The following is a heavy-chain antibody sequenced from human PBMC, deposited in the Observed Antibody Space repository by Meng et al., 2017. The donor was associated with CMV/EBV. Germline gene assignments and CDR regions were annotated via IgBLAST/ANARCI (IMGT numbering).Heavy chain of an antibody. CDR2: IIPILGIA. CDR3: ASYPRQRLLCGANYFDY. V-gene: IGHV1-69*10. CDR1: GGSFISYA. D-gene: IGHD2-2*01. J-gene: IGHJ4*02. Sequence: SVQVSCKASGGSFISYAIIWVRQAPAQGLEWMGGIIPILGIANYAQKFQGRVTINADNSTSTAYMELSSLRSEDTAVYYCASYPRQRLLCGANYFDYWGQGTLVTVSS.